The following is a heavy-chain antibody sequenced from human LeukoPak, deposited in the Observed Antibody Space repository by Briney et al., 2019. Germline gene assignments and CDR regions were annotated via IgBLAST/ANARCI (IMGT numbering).Heavy chain of an antibody. CDR3: ARGGPGDCSGTSCYPLSY. CDR1: GGTFSSYA. J-gene: IGHJ4*02. V-gene: IGHV1-69*13. CDR2: IIPIFGTA. D-gene: IGHD2-2*01. Sequence: SVKVSCKASGGTFSSYAISWVRQAPGQGLEWMGGIIPIFGTANYAQKFQGRVTITADESTSTAYMELSSLRSEDTAVYYCARGGPGDCSGTSCYPLSYWGQGTLVTVSS.